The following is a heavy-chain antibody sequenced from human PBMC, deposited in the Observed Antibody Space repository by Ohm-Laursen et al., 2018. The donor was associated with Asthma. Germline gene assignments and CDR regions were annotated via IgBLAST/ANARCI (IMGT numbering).Heavy chain of an antibody. J-gene: IGHJ6*02. D-gene: IGHD3-10*01. CDR3: ATEVLWFGENYGTDV. CDR1: GFTFGDYA. CDR2: IRSKAAGGTT. Sequence: SLRLSCSASGFTFGDYAMSWFRQAPGKGLEWVGRIRSKAAGGTTDDAAPVKGRFSISRDDSKNTLYLQMSSLKTEDTAVYYCATEVLWFGENYGTDVWGQGTTVTVSS. V-gene: IGHV3-15*01.